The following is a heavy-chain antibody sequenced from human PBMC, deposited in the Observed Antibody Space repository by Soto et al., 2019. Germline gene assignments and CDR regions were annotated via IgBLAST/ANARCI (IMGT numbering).Heavy chain of an antibody. CDR3: AFAPWAALGELNWFDP. D-gene: IGHD3-10*01. CDR1: GYTFTSYA. J-gene: IGHJ5*02. CDR2: INAGNGNT. Sequence: GASVKVSCKASGYTFTSYAMHWVRQAPGQRLEWMGWINAGNGNTKYSQKFQGRVTITRDTSASTAYMELSSLRSEDTAVYYCAFAPWAALGELNWFDPWGQGTLVTVSS. V-gene: IGHV1-3*01.